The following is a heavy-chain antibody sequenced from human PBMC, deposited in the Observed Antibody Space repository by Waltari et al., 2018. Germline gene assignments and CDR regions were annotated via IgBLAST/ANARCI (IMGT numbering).Heavy chain of an antibody. Sequence: QVQLVQSGAEVKKPGASVKVSCKASGYTFTSYDINWVRKATGQGLEWMGWRKPNSGNTGYGQKFQGSVTITRNTSISTASMELSSLRSEDTAVYYCARVRGSGWSGRRGYFDYWGQGTLVTVSS. D-gene: IGHD6-19*01. J-gene: IGHJ4*02. CDR3: ARVRGSGWSGRRGYFDY. CDR2: RKPNSGNT. V-gene: IGHV1-8*03. CDR1: GYTFTSYD.